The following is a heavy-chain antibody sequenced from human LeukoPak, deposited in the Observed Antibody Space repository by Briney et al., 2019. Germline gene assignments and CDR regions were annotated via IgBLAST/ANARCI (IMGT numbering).Heavy chain of an antibody. V-gene: IGHV4-30-4*01. CDR3: AREPQDHSSEDY. D-gene: IGHD6-19*01. CDR1: GGSISSGDYY. Sequence: SETLSLTCTVSGGSISSGDYYWRWIRQPPGKGLEWIGYIYYSGSTYYNPSLKSRVTISVDTSKNQFSLKLSSVTAADTAVYYCAREPQDHSSEDYWGQGTLVTVSS. J-gene: IGHJ4*02. CDR2: IYYSGST.